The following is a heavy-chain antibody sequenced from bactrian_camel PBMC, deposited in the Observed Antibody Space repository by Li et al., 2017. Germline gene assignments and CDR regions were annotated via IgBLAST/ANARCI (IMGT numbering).Heavy chain of an antibody. CDR1: GYGLSSYC. J-gene: IGHJ4*01. D-gene: IGHD3*01. V-gene: IGHV3S25*01. CDR2: IYTGSTTR. CDR3: AADSPDCTVVGSEWHWAEYGYCSKDRSGTM. Sequence: GGSLRLSCVASGYGLSSYCMAWFRQVPGKKREGVAFIYTGSTTRYYADAVKGRFTISQDNAKSTVYLAMNSLKPEDTAIYYCAADSPDCTVVGSEWHWAEYGYCSKDRSGTMRGEGTQVTVS.